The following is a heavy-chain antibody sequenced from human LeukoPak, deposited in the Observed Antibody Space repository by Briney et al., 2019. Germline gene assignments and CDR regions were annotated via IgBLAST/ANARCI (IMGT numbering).Heavy chain of an antibody. CDR1: GFTFSSYS. D-gene: IGHD6-19*01. Sequence: PGGSLRLSCAASGFTFSSYSMTWVRQAPGKGLEWVSSISSSSSYIYYADSVKGRFTISRDNAKNSLYLQMNSLRAEDTAVYYCARLAVAGTGYGMDVWGQGTTVTVSS. J-gene: IGHJ6*02. CDR2: ISSSSSYI. CDR3: ARLAVAGTGYGMDV. V-gene: IGHV3-21*01.